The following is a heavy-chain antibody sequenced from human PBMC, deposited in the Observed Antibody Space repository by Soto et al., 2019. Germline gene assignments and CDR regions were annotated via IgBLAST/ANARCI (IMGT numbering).Heavy chain of an antibody. D-gene: IGHD6-25*01. CDR1: GFTFSSYG. J-gene: IGHJ4*02. Sequence: EVQMLESGGGLVQPGGSLRLSCTGSGFTFSSYGMSWVRQAPGKGLEWVSGISGGGPPTYYADAVRGRFTISRDNSKNTRYLQMNSRRAEDTAVYYCAIRNYSTGWYYLDLWGRGTLVTVSA. CDR2: ISGGGPPT. V-gene: IGHV3-23*01. CDR3: AIRNYSTGWYYLDL.